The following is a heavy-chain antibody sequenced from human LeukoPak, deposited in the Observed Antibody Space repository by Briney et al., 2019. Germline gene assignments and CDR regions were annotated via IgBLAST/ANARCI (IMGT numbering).Heavy chain of an antibody. Sequence: KPSQTLSLTCTVSGGSISSGGYYWSWIRQHPGKGLEWIGYIYYSGSTYYNPSLKSRVTISVDTSKNQFSLKLSSVTAADTAVYYCARQTDYGSGSYNWFDPWGQGTLVTVSS. J-gene: IGHJ5*02. V-gene: IGHV4-31*03. CDR1: GGSISSGGYY. CDR3: ARQTDYGSGSYNWFDP. CDR2: IYYSGST. D-gene: IGHD3-10*01.